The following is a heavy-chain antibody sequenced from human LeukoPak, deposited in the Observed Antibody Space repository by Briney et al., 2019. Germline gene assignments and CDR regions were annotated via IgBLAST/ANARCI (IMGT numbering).Heavy chain of an antibody. CDR3: ARPGLGGYYFEY. D-gene: IGHD3-10*01. CDR1: GVSISRSTDY. CDR2: IFSSGSA. J-gene: IGHJ4*02. V-gene: IGHV4-39*07. Sequence: SETLSLTCIVSGVSISRSTDYWVWIRQSPVKGLEWIGSIFSSGSAYYNPSLKSRVTISVATSKNQFSLRLASVTAADTAVYYCARPGLGGYYFEYWGQGILVTVSS.